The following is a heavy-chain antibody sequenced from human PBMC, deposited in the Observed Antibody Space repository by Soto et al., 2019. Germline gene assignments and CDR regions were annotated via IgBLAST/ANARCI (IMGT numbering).Heavy chain of an antibody. J-gene: IGHJ4*02. CDR2: IKSKTDGGTT. CDR1: GFTFSNAL. Sequence: WGSLRLSCAASGFTFSNALMNWVRQAPGKGLEWVGRIKSKTDGGTTDYAAPVKGRFTISRDDSKNTLYLQMNSLKTEDTAVYYCTTGVAARRRYFDYWGQGTLVTVSS. V-gene: IGHV3-15*07. D-gene: IGHD6-6*01. CDR3: TTGVAARRRYFDY.